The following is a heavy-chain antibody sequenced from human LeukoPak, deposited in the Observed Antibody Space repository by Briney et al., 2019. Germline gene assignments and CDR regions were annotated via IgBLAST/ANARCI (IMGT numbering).Heavy chain of an antibody. D-gene: IGHD3-22*01. V-gene: IGHV1-2*02. CDR1: GYTFTGYY. J-gene: IGHJ4*02. CDR2: INPNSGGT. CDR3: ARVGYYDSSGYFNY. Sequence: ASVKVSCKASGYTFTGYYMHWVRQAPGQGLEWMGWINPNSGGTNYAQKFQGRVTMTRDTSISTAYMELSRLRSDDTAVYYCARVGYYDSSGYFNYWGQGTLVTVSS.